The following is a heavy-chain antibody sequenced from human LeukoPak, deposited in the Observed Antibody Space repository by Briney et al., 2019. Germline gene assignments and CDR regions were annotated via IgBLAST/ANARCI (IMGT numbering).Heavy chain of an antibody. Sequence: QSGGSLRLSCAASGFTFRSYSMKWVRQAPGKGLEWISYISSCSSTIYYADSVKGRFTISRDNARNSLYLQMNSLRAEDTAVYYCARPHERFDYWGQGTLVTVSS. CDR1: GFTFRSYS. CDR3: ARPHERFDY. CDR2: ISSCSSTI. J-gene: IGHJ4*02. V-gene: IGHV3-48*04.